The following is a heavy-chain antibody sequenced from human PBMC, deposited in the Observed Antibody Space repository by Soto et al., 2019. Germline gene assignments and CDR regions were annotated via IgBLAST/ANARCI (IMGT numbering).Heavy chain of an antibody. J-gene: IGHJ6*02. CDR2: IDPSDSYT. Sequence: GESLKISCKGSGYRFTSYWISWVRQMPGKGLEWMGRIDPSDSYTNYSPSFQGHVTISADKTISTAYLQWSSLKASDTAMYYCALGGRYYYYGMDVWGQGTTVTVSS. V-gene: IGHV5-10-1*01. CDR1: GYRFTSYW. D-gene: IGHD3-16*01. CDR3: ALGGRYYYYGMDV.